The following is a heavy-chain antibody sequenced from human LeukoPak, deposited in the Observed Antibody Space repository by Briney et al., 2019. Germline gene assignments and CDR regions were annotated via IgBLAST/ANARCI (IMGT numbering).Heavy chain of an antibody. J-gene: IGHJ4*02. Sequence: SETLSLTCAVYGGSFSGYYWSWIRQPPGKGLEWIGEINHSGSTNYNPSLKSRVTISVDTSKNQSSLQLSSMTAADTALYYCARGWQGYYDSSGYYLLDYWGQGTLVTVSS. CDR2: INHSGST. CDR1: GGSFSGYY. V-gene: IGHV4-34*01. CDR3: ARGWQGYYDSSGYYLLDY. D-gene: IGHD3-22*01.